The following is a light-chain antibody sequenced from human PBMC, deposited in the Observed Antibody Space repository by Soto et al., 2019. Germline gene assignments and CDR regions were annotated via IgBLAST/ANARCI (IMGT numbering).Light chain of an antibody. V-gene: IGLV2-14*01. CDR2: DVS. Sequence: QSVLTQPASVSGSPGQSITISCTGTSSDVGAYNYVSWYQQRPGKAPQLMIYDVSNRPSGISNRFSGSKSGNTASLTISGLQAEDEADYYCSSFTISRNTVIFGGGTKVTVL. CDR3: SSFTISRNTVI. J-gene: IGLJ2*01. CDR1: SSDVGAYNY.